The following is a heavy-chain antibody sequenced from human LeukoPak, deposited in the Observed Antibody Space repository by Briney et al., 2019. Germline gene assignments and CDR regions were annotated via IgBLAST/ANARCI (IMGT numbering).Heavy chain of an antibody. CDR3: ARDAYYGSGSYYSPGEDAFDI. CDR1: GFTFSSYS. J-gene: IGHJ3*02. CDR2: ISSSSSYI. V-gene: IGHV3-21*01. Sequence: GGSLRLSCAASGFTFSSYSMNWVRQAPGKGLEWVSSISSSSSYIYYADSVKGRFTISRDNAKNSLYLQMNSLRAEDTAVYYCARDAYYGSGSYYSPGEDAFDIWGQGTMVTVSS. D-gene: IGHD3-10*01.